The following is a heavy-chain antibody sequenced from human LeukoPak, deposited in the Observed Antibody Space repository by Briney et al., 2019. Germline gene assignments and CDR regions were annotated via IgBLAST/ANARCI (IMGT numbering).Heavy chain of an antibody. Sequence: GGSLRLSCAASGFTFDDYAMHWVRQAPGKGLEWVSLISGDGGSTYYADSVKGRFTISRDNSKNSLYLQMSSLRTEDTALYYCAKGRWELRWDYYYGMDVWGQGTTVTVSS. CDR2: ISGDGGST. J-gene: IGHJ6*02. D-gene: IGHD1-26*01. CDR1: GFTFDDYA. V-gene: IGHV3-43*02. CDR3: AKGRWELRWDYYYGMDV.